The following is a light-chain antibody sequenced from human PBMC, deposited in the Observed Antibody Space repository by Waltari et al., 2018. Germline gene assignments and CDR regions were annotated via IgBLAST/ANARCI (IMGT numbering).Light chain of an antibody. V-gene: IGLV2-14*03. CDR1: SSDVGTYNY. J-gene: IGLJ2*01. Sequence: QSALTQPASVSGSPGQSITISCTGTSSDVGTYNYVSWYQQHPGKAPKLMIYDVSNRHSGVSDRFSGSKSGNTASLTISGLQAEDEADYYCNSYSSSSSLVLFGGGTKLTVV. CDR3: NSYSSSSSLVL. CDR2: DVS.